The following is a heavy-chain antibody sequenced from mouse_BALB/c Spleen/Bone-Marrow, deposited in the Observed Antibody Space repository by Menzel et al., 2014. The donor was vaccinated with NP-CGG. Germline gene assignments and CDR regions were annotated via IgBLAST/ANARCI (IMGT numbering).Heavy chain of an antibody. D-gene: IGHD4-1*01. CDR1: GYTFTDYW. CDR2: IDTSDTYT. V-gene: IGHV1-69*02. CDR3: TRGWDGYYFDY. Sequence: QEQLQKNTAEHGTPGASEQMSCKASGYTFTDYWMHWVKQRPGQGLEWIGAIDTSDTYTNYNQKFKGKATLTVDESSSTTYMQLRSLTSADSAVYFCTRGWDGYYFDYWGQGTTLTVSS. J-gene: IGHJ2*01.